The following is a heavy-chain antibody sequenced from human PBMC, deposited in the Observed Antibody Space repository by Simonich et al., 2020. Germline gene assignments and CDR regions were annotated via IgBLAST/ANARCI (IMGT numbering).Heavy chain of an antibody. CDR2: IKQDGSEK. CDR3: ARDGLGTAYYYYMDV. J-gene: IGHJ6*03. Sequence: EVQLVESGGGLVQPGGSLRLSCAASGFTFSSYWMSWVRQAPGKGLEGVANIKQDGSEKYYVDSVKGRFTISRDNAKNSLYLQMNSLRAGDTAVYYCARDGLGTAYYYYMDVWGKGTTVTVSS. D-gene: IGHD7-27*01. V-gene: IGHV3-7*01. CDR1: GFTFSSYW.